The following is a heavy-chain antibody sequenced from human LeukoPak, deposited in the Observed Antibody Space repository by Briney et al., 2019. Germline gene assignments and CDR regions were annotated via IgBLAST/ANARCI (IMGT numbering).Heavy chain of an antibody. J-gene: IGHJ4*02. Sequence: PGGSLRLSCTASGFTFGDSAMSWVRQAPGKGLEWVGFIRSKTYGGTTEYAASVKGRFTISRDDSKSIAYLQMNSLKTEDTAVYYCSRGLATSYFDYRGQGTLVTVSS. V-gene: IGHV3-49*04. D-gene: IGHD5-24*01. CDR1: GFTFGDSA. CDR3: SRGLATSYFDY. CDR2: IRSKTYGGTT.